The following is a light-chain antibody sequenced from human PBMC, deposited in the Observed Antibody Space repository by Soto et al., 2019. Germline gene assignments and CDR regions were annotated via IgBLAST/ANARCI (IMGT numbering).Light chain of an antibody. Sequence: EIVLTQSPGTLSLSPGERATLSCRASQSVSSSYLAWYQHKPGQAPRLLIYGASIRATDTPDRFSGSGSGTDFTLTITRLEPEDFAVYYCQQYGSSPGTFGQGTKVEIK. V-gene: IGKV3-20*01. J-gene: IGKJ1*01. CDR3: QQYGSSPGT. CDR2: GAS. CDR1: QSVSSSY.